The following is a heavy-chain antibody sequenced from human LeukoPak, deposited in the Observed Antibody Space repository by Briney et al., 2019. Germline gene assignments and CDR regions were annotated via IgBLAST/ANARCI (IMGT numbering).Heavy chain of an antibody. CDR3: ARLTGAHSSGLGMVDY. CDR2: IYYSGST. D-gene: IGHD5-18*01. CDR1: GGSISSSSYY. J-gene: IGHJ4*02. V-gene: IGHV4-39*01. Sequence: SETLSLTCTVSGGSISSSSYYWGWIRQPPGKGLEWIGSIYYSGSTYYNPSLKSRVTISVDTSKNQFSLKLSSVTAADTAVYYCARLTGAHSSGLGMVDYWGQGTLVTVSS.